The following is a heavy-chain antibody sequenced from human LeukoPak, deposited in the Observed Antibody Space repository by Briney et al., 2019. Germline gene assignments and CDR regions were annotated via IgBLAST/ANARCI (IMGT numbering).Heavy chain of an antibody. CDR3: ARDYSLTLGTTTYFQH. CDR1: GYTFTSYG. Sequence: ASVKVSYKASGYTFTSYGISWVRQAPGQGLELMGWINTNTGNPTYAQGFTGRFVFSLDTSVSTAYLQISSLKAEDTAVYYCARDYSLTLGTTTYFQHWGQGTLVTVSS. J-gene: IGHJ1*01. D-gene: IGHD1-1*01. V-gene: IGHV7-4-1*02. CDR2: INTNTGNP.